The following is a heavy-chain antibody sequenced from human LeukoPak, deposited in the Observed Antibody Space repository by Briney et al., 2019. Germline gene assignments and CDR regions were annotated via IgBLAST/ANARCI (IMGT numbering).Heavy chain of an antibody. CDR1: GFTFSSYA. J-gene: IGHJ5*02. CDR3: ARDPKSAARPNWFDP. V-gene: IGHV3-64*01. D-gene: IGHD6-6*01. CDR2: ISSNGGST. Sequence: GGSLRLSCAASGFTFSSYAMHWVHQAPGKGLEYVSAISSNGGSTYYANSVKGRFTISRDNSKNTLYLQMGSLRAEDTAVYYCARDPKSAARPNWFDPWGQGTLVTVSS.